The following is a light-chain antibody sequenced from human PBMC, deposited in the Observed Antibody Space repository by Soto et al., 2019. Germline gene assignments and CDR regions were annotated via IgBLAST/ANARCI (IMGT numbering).Light chain of an antibody. Sequence: QSALTQPASVSGSPGQSITISCTGTSSDVGGYNYVSWYQHHPGKAPKLMIYEVSNRPSGVSNRFSGSKSGNTASLTISGLQADDEAHYYCTSYTSDNTRVFGGRTKLTVL. J-gene: IGLJ3*02. CDR1: SSDVGGYNY. V-gene: IGLV2-14*01. CDR2: EVS. CDR3: TSYTSDNTRV.